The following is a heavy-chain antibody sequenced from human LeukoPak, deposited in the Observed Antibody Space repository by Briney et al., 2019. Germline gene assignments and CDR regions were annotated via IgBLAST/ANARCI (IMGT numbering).Heavy chain of an antibody. CDR2: TSYDGNET. Sequence: PGTSLRLSCAASGFTLSTFGMHWVRQAPGEGLEWVAVTSYDGNETYYADSVRGRFTVSRDNSKNTLYLQVNSLRAEDTAVYYCAKDPYYYGSGSYVGDWGQGTLSPSPQ. J-gene: IGHJ4*02. CDR3: AKDPYYYGSGSYVGD. D-gene: IGHD3-10*01. V-gene: IGHV3-30*18. CDR1: GFTLSTFG.